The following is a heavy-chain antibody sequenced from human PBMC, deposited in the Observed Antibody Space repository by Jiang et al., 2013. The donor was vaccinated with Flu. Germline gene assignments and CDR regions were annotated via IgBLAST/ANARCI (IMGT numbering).Heavy chain of an antibody. Sequence: VQLLESGGGLVQPGGSLRLSCAASGFTFSSYAMSWVRQAPGKGLEWVSAISGSGGSKYYADSVKGRFTISRDNSKNTLYLQMSSLRAEDTAIYYCAPMVAATPWWFDPWGQGTLVTVSS. CDR1: GFTFSSYA. CDR2: ISGSGGSK. J-gene: IGHJ5*02. V-gene: IGHV3-23*01. CDR3: APMVAATPWWFDP. D-gene: IGHD2-15*01.